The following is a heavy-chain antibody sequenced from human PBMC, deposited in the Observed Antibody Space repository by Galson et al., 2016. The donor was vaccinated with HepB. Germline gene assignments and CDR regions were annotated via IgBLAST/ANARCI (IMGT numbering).Heavy chain of an antibody. V-gene: IGHV3-33*06. CDR1: GFTFSSYG. CDR3: VKFYCSSGSCYLDY. J-gene: IGHJ4*02. Sequence: SLRLSCAASGFTFSSYGMHWVRQAPGKGLEWVAVIWYDGSNKYYADSVKGRFTISRDNSKHTLYLQMNNLRAGDTAVYYCVKFYCSSGSCYLDYWGQGTLVTVSS. CDR2: IWYDGSNK. D-gene: IGHD2-15*01.